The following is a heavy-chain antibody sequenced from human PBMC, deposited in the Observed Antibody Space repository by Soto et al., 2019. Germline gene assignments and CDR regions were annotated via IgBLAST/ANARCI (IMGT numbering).Heavy chain of an antibody. D-gene: IGHD3-9*01. CDR2: IYYSGST. J-gene: IGHJ4*02. CDR3: ASRNYDILTGYYPSLFDY. Sequence: SETLSLTCTVSGGSISSSSYYWGWIRQPPGKGLEWIGSIYYSGSTYYNPSLKSRVTISVDTSKNQFSLKLSSVTAADTAVYYCASRNYDILTGYYPSLFDYWGQGTLVTVSS. CDR1: GGSISSSSYY. V-gene: IGHV4-39*01.